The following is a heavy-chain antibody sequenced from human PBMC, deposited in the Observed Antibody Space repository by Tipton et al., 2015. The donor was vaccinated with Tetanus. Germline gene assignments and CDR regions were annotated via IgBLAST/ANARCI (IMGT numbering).Heavy chain of an antibody. J-gene: IGHJ2*01. Sequence: TLSLTCTVSGHSIGSGGYHWSWIRQHPGKGLEWIGKIYYDGSTDYNPSLKSRITMSVDTSKNQFSLKLSSVMAADTALYYCAIFNWGFEWYLGPWSRGTLVTVSS. CDR3: AIFNWGFEWYLGP. CDR1: GHSIGSGGYH. D-gene: IGHD7-27*01. CDR2: IYYDGST. V-gene: IGHV4-31*03.